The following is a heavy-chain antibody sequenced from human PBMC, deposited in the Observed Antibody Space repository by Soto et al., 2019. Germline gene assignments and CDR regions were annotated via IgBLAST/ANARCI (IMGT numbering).Heavy chain of an antibody. Sequence: QVQLVESGGGVVQPGRSLRLSCAASGFTFSSYGMHWVRQAPGKGLEWVAVIWYDGSNKYYADSVKGRFTISRDNSKNTLYLQMNSLRADDTAVYYCARDGGSSGYYYYFDYWGQGTLVTVSS. D-gene: IGHD3-22*01. CDR1: GFTFSSYG. V-gene: IGHV3-33*01. CDR3: ARDGGSSGYYYYFDY. CDR2: IWYDGSNK. J-gene: IGHJ4*02.